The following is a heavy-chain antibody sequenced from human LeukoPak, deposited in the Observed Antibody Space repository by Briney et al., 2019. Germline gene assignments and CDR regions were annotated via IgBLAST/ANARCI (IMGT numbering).Heavy chain of an antibody. CDR3: TRSYYDSTGGHY. CDR2: IRSKAYGGTT. Sequence: GGSLRLSCTASGFTFGDYAMSWVRQAPGKGLEWVGFIRSKAYGGTTEYAASVKGRFTISRDDFKSIAYLQMNSLKTEDTAVYYCTRSYYDSTGGHYWGQGALVTVSS. CDR1: GFTFGDYA. V-gene: IGHV3-49*04. D-gene: IGHD3-22*01. J-gene: IGHJ4*02.